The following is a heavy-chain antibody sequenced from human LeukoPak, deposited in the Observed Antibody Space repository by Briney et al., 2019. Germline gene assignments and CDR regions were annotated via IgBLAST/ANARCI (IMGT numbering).Heavy chain of an antibody. CDR2: IYYTGSA. V-gene: IGHV4-39*01. Sequence: SETLSLTCTVSSGSINSRSYYWGWIRQPPGKGLQWIGSIYYTGSAYQNPSHKSRVTISVDTSKNQFSLKLTSVTAADTAVYYCARGGAVVVVATNQGPFDYWGQGTLVTVSS. CDR1: SGSINSRSYY. D-gene: IGHD2-15*01. CDR3: ARGGAVVVVATNQGPFDY. J-gene: IGHJ4*02.